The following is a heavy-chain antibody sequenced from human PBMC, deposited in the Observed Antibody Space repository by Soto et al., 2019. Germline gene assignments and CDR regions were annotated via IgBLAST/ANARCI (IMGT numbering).Heavy chain of an antibody. Sequence: PSETLSLTCAVSGGSISSGGYSWSWIRQPPGRGLEWIGYIYHSGSTYYNPSLKSRVTISVDRSKNQFSLKLSSVTAADTAVYYCARTKTTVTTFDYWGQGTLVTVSS. V-gene: IGHV4-30-2*01. J-gene: IGHJ4*02. CDR1: GGSISSGGYS. CDR2: IYHSGST. CDR3: ARTKTTVTTFDY. D-gene: IGHD4-17*01.